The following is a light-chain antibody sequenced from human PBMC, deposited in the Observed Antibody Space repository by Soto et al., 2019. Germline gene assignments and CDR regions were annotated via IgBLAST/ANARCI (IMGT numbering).Light chain of an antibody. CDR2: DAS. CDR1: QSVSSY. Sequence: EIVLTQSPATLSLSPGERATLSCRASQSVSSYLAWYQQKPGQAPRLVIYDASSRATGIPDRFSGSGSGTDFTLTISRLEAEDFAVYFCYQYDSSPWTLGQGTKVDIK. V-gene: IGKV3-20*01. CDR3: YQYDSSPWT. J-gene: IGKJ1*01.